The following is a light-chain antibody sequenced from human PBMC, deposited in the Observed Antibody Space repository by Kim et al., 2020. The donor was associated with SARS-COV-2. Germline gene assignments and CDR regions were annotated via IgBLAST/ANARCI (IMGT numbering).Light chain of an antibody. CDR1: NIGSKS. Sequence: AQGKTARVTCGGNNIGSKSVQWYQQKSGQAPILVIFYNSDRPSGIPERFSGSNSGNTATLTISRVEAGDEADYYCQVWDPSSDHVVFGGGTQLTVL. CDR3: QVWDPSSDHVV. V-gene: IGLV3-21*04. J-gene: IGLJ2*01. CDR2: YNS.